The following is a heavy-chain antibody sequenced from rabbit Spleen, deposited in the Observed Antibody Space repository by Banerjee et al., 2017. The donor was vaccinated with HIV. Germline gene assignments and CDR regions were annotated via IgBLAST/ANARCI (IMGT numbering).Heavy chain of an antibody. V-gene: IGHV1S40*01. CDR2: IYAGDGST. J-gene: IGHJ6*01. CDR1: GFSLFMYW. CDR3: ARDTSSSFSTYGMDL. D-gene: IGHD1-1*01. Sequence: QSLEESGGGLVKPGGTLTLTCKASGFSLFMYWMCWVRQVPGKGLEWIACIYAGDGSTDYANWVNGRFTISKTSSTTVTLQMTSLTAADTAIYFCARDTSSSFSTYGMDLWGPGTLVTVS.